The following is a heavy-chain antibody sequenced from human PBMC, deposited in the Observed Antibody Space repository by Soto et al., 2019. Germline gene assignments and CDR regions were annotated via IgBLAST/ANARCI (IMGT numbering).Heavy chain of an antibody. J-gene: IGHJ6*02. CDR2: IYYSGST. Sequence: PLETLSLTYTVSGGSIINYYWNWILQPPGKGLEWIGYIYYSGSTNYNPSLKSRVTITVDTSKNQFSLKLSSVTAADTAVYYCAKEGGYYGSGSYSVGENYYGMDVWGQGTTVTVSS. CDR3: AKEGGYYGSGSYSVGENYYGMDV. CDR1: GGSIINYY. D-gene: IGHD3-10*01. V-gene: IGHV4-59*01.